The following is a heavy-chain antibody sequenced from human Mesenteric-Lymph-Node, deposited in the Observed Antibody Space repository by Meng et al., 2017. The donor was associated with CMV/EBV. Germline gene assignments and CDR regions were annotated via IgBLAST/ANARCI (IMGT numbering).Heavy chain of an antibody. CDR3: ARGPFGVALPYFDY. CDR1: GGSFSGYY. CDR2: INHSGGA. V-gene: IGHV4-34*01. Sequence: SETLSLTCAVYGGSFSGYYWSWIRQPPGEGLEWIGEINHSGGANYNPSLKSRVTISVDTSKNQFSLELSSVTAADTAVYYCARGPFGVALPYFDYWGQGTLVTVSS. D-gene: IGHD3-3*01. J-gene: IGHJ4*02.